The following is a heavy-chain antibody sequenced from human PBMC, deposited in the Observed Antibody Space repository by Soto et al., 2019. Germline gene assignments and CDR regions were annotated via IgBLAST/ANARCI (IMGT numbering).Heavy chain of an antibody. D-gene: IGHD5-18*01. Sequence: QVLESGGGLEQPGGSLRLSCVASGFTLRSSAMSWVRQAPGKGLEWVSGISDSGDNTYYADSVKGRFTISRDNSKNTLYLQMNSLRAEDTAVYYCAKENHGYNYGYLQLDVWGQGTTVTVSS. V-gene: IGHV3-23*01. J-gene: IGHJ6*02. CDR2: ISDSGDNT. CDR1: GFTLRSSA. CDR3: AKENHGYNYGYLQLDV.